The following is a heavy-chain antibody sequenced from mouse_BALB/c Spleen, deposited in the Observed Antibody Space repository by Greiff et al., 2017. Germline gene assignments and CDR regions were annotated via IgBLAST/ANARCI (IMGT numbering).Heavy chain of an antibody. J-gene: IGHJ2*01. CDR1: GYTFTSYW. Sequence: QVQLQQPGAELVKPGASVKLSCKASGYTFTSYWMHWVKQRPGQGLEWIGEINPSNGRTNYNEKFKSKATLTVDKSSSTAYMQLSSLTSEDSAVYYCTIDGSYYFDYWGQGTTLTVSS. D-gene: IGHD1-1*01. CDR2: INPSNGRT. CDR3: TIDGSYYFDY. V-gene: IGHV1S81*02.